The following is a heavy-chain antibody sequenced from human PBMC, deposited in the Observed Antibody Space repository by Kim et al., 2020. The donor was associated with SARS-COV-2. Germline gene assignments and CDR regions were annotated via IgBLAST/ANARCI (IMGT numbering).Heavy chain of an antibody. V-gene: IGHV3-21*01. CDR1: GFTFSSYS. J-gene: IGHJ3*02. Sequence: GGSLRLSCAASGFTFSSYSMNWVRQAPGKGLEWVSSISSSSSYIYYADSVKGRFTISRDNAKNSLYLQMNSLRAEDTAVYYCARTFSGRPLTGGSYHPHAFDIWGQGTMVTVSS. D-gene: IGHD1-26*01. CDR2: ISSSSSYI. CDR3: ARTFSGRPLTGGSYHPHAFDI.